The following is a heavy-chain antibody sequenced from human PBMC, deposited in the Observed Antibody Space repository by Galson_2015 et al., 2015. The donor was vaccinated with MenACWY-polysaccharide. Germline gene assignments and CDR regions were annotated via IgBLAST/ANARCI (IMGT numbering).Heavy chain of an antibody. V-gene: IGHV4-61*01. J-gene: IGHJ5*02. CDR2: MSYSGRG. Sequence: SETLSLTCTVSGGSVSSDTYYWSWLRQPPGEGLEWIGYMSYSGRGNYNPSLKSRVTILIDTSKNQFSLRLRSVTAADTAVYHCAREPTYSGSFGWFDPWGQGTLVTVSS. D-gene: IGHD1-26*01. CDR3: AREPTYSGSFGWFDP. CDR1: GGSVSSDTYY.